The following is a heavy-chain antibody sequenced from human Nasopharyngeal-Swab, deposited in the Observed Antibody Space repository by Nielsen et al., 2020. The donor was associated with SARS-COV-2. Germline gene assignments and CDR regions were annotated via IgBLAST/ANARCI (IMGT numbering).Heavy chain of an antibody. J-gene: IGHJ5*02. Sequence: GESLKLSCAASGFTFSSYSMNWVRQAPGKGLEWVSSISSSSSYIYYADSVKGRFTISRDNAKNSLYLQMNSLRAEDTAVYYCARDGTYSGSYRFNFGGNWFDPWGQGTLVTVSS. V-gene: IGHV3-21*01. CDR3: ARDGTYSGSYRFNFGGNWFDP. D-gene: IGHD1-26*01. CDR2: ISSSSSYI. CDR1: GFTFSSYS.